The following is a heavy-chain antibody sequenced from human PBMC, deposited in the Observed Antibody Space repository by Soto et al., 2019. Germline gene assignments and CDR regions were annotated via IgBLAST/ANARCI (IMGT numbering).Heavy chain of an antibody. Sequence: VASVKVSCKASGYTFTAYYIHWVRQAPGQGLEWMGWIDSSTGGPTYAQKFQGRVTMTTDTSINTADMELKNLRSDDTAVYFCARQDVLAAGTRFDPWGQGTLVTVSS. D-gene: IGHD2-8*02. CDR2: IDSSTGGP. J-gene: IGHJ5*02. CDR3: ARQDVLAAGTRFDP. CDR1: GYTFTAYY. V-gene: IGHV1-2*02.